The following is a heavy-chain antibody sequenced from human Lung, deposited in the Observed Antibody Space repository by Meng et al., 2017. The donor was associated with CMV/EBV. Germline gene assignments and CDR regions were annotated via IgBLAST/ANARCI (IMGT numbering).Heavy chain of an antibody. CDR2: IYVRDTTA. CDR1: GFTFSIYA. D-gene: IGHD3-16*01. CDR3: AKALTTTTSYTRTWYYGLRSFDA. V-gene: IGHV3-23*03. J-gene: IGHJ5*02. Sequence: SCAASGFTFSIYAMNWLRQAPGDGLQWISNIYVRDTTAYYAYSVEGQFIVPSDNSRITLYQQMNRLRADDTTTYYCAKALTTTTSYTRTWYYGLRSFDAWXPGTLVTVSS.